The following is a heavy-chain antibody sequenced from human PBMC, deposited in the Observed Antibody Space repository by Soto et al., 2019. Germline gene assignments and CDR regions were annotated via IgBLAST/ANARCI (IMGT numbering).Heavy chain of an antibody. D-gene: IGHD4-17*01. Sequence: QVQLVQSGAEVKKPGASVKVSCKASGYTFTSYDINWVRQATGQGLEWMGWMNPNSGNTGYAQKFQGRVTMTRNTSISTAYMELSSLRSEDTAVYYCVRVRSQKKKYGDYVGVYYYGMDVWGQGTTVTVSS. CDR3: VRVRSQKKKYGDYVGVYYYGMDV. CDR2: MNPNSGNT. V-gene: IGHV1-8*01. CDR1: GYTFTSYD. J-gene: IGHJ6*02.